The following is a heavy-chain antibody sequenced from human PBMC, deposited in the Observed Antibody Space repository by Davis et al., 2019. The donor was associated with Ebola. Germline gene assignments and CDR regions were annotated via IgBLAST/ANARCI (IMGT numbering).Heavy chain of an antibody. V-gene: IGHV4-39*07. CDR2: IYYSGST. D-gene: IGHD5-24*01. CDR1: GGSISSSSYY. Sequence: SETLSLTCTVSGGSISSSSYYWGWIRQPPGKGLEWIGSIYYSGSTYYNPSLKSRVTISVDTSKNQFSLKLSSVTAADTAVYFCARDRRDGYNYHFDYWGQGTQVTVSS. CDR3: ARDRRDGYNYHFDY. J-gene: IGHJ4*02.